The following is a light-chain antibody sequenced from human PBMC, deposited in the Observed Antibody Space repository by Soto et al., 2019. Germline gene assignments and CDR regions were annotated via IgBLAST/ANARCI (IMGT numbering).Light chain of an antibody. CDR2: GAS. CDR1: QSVSGSF. J-gene: IGKJ3*01. Sequence: ETVLTQSPGTLSVSPGERATISCRASQSVSGSFIARYQQKPGQAPRLLIYGASSKATVIPDRFSGSGSGTDFTLTITRLEPEDFAVYYCQQYGTSPITFGPGNKVDIK. V-gene: IGKV3-20*01. CDR3: QQYGTSPIT.